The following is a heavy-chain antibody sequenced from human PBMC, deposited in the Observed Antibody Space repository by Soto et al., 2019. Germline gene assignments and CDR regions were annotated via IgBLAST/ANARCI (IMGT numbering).Heavy chain of an antibody. D-gene: IGHD6-6*01. J-gene: IGHJ5*02. Sequence: QVQLVESGGGVVQPGGSLRLSCAASGFIFSGYGMHWVRQAPGKGLEWVAVISFEGSKKYYANSVEGRFTISRDNSKNTLFLQTNSLRAEDTAVYYCAKGGSSSARYFDRWGQGALVTVSS. CDR2: ISFEGSKK. CDR3: AKGGSSSARYFDR. V-gene: IGHV3-30*18. CDR1: GFIFSGYG.